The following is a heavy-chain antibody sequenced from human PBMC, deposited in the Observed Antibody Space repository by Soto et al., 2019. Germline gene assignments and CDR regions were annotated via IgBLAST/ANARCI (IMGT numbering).Heavy chain of an antibody. CDR3: PTGPPPGYSYYGMVV. D-gene: IGHD2-8*02. J-gene: IGHJ6*02. CDR1: GFTFNSYS. CDR2: ISSSSTFI. Sequence: VGSLRLSCAASGFTFNSYSMNCVRQAPGKGLEWVSSISSSSTFIYDADSVKGRFSISRDNAKNSLFLQMNSLRAEDTAVYFCPTGPPPGYSYYGMVVRGQWTPVTVSS. V-gene: IGHV3-21*01.